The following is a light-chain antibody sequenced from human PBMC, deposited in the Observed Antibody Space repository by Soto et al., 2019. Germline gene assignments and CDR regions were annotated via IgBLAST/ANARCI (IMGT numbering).Light chain of an antibody. CDR2: EVS. Sequence: QSALTQPPSASGSPGQSVTISCTGTSSDVGGYKYVSWYQHHPGKAPKLMIYEVSKRPSGVPDRFSGSKSDNTASLTVSGLQAEDEADYYFSSYAGRNNYVVFGGGTQLTVL. CDR3: SSYAGRNNYVV. CDR1: SSDVGGYKY. J-gene: IGLJ2*01. V-gene: IGLV2-8*01.